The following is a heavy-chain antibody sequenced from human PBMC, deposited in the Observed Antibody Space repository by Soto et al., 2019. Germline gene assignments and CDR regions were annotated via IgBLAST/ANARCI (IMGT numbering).Heavy chain of an antibody. CDR2: IIPIFGTA. CDR1: GYTFSSYA. Sequence: ASLKVSCKASGYTFSSYAISWVRQAPGQGLEWMGGIIPIFGTANYAQKFQGRVTITADESTSTAYMELSSLRSEDTAVYYCARVYYSNLNLPWYWGQGTLVTVS. J-gene: IGHJ4*02. D-gene: IGHD4-4*01. CDR3: ARVYYSNLNLPWY. V-gene: IGHV1-69*13.